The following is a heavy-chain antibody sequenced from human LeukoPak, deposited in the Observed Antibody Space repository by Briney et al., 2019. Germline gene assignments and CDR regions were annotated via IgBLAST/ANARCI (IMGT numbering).Heavy chain of an antibody. D-gene: IGHD5-18*01. CDR3: ASHRGYSHGSDISFDY. V-gene: IGHV1-69*05. Sequence: GSSVKVSCKASGGTFISYAISWVRRAPGQGLEWMGGIIPIFGTANYAQKFQGRVTITTDESTSTAYMELSSLRSEDTAVYYCASHRGYSHGSDISFDYWGQGTLVTVSS. J-gene: IGHJ4*02. CDR1: GGTFISYA. CDR2: IIPIFGTA.